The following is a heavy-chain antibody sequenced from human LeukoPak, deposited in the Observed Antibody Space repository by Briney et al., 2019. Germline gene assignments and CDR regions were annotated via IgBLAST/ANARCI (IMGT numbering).Heavy chain of an antibody. Sequence: SETPSLTCAVYGGSFSGYYWSWIRQPPGKGLEWIGEINHSGSTNYNPSLKSRVTISVDTSKNQFSLKLSSVTAADTAVYYCARARQVNHNYYYYYMDVWGKGTTVTVSS. D-gene: IGHD1-14*01. CDR2: INHSGST. V-gene: IGHV4-34*01. CDR3: ARARQVNHNYYYYYMDV. CDR1: GGSFSGYY. J-gene: IGHJ6*03.